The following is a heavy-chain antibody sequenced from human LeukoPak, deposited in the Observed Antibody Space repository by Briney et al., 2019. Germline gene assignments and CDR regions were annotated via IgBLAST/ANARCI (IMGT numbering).Heavy chain of an antibody. V-gene: IGHV4-39*01. Sequence: SETLSLTCTVSGGSISSSSYYWGWIRQPPGKGLEWIGSIYYSGSTYYNPSLKSRVTISVDTSKNQFSLKLSSVTAADTAVYYCARGPPWCTNGVCNNSPYYFDYWGQGTLVTVSS. CDR2: IYYSGST. D-gene: IGHD2-8*01. CDR1: GGSISSSSYY. CDR3: ARGPPWCTNGVCNNSPYYFDY. J-gene: IGHJ4*02.